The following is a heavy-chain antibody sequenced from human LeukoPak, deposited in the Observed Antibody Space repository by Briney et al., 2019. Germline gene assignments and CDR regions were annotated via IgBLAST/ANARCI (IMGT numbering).Heavy chain of an antibody. CDR2: IYHSGST. J-gene: IGHJ4*02. CDR1: GYSISSGYY. D-gene: IGHD2/OR15-2a*01. Sequence: SETLSLTCAVSGYSISSGYYWGWTGQPPGKGLEWIGGIYHSGSTYYNPSLKSRVTISVDTSKNQFSLKLSSVTAADTAVYYCARDLLGNFDYWGQGTLVTVSS. V-gene: IGHV4-38-2*02. CDR3: ARDLLGNFDY.